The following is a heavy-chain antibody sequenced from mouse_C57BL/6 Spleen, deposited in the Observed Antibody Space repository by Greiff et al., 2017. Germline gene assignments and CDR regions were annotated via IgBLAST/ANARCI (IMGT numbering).Heavy chain of an antibody. J-gene: IGHJ4*01. Sequence: VQLQQSGAELVRPGASVKFSCTASGFNIKDDYMHWVKQRPEQGLEWIGWIDPENGDTEYASKFQGKATITADTSSNTAYLQLSSLTSEDTAVYYCTTGRDYYAMDYWGQGTSVTVSS. D-gene: IGHD6-1*01. CDR1: GFNIKDDY. V-gene: IGHV14-4*01. CDR3: TTGRDYYAMDY. CDR2: IDPENGDT.